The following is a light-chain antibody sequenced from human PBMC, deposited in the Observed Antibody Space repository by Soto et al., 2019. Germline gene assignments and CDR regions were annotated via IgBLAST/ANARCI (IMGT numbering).Light chain of an antibody. CDR2: GAS. Sequence: ETVLTQSPGTLSLSPGERATLSCRASQSVRSTYLAWYQQKPGQAPRLLIYGASSRATGIPDRFSGSGSGTDFTLTISRLEPEDFAVYYCQKYGSSPQTFGQGTKVEIK. V-gene: IGKV3-20*01. CDR3: QKYGSSPQT. J-gene: IGKJ1*01. CDR1: QSVRSTY.